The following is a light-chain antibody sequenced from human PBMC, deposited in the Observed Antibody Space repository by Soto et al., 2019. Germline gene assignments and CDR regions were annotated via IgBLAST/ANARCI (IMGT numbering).Light chain of an antibody. Sequence: DIQMTQSPSSLSASVGDRVTITCRASQGVSYWLAWYQQKPGKAPKLLIYATSSLQSGVPSRFSGSGSGTDFTLTISNLQPEDFATYYCQQTYSIPPWTFGQGTKVDIK. CDR1: QGVSYW. CDR2: ATS. J-gene: IGKJ1*01. CDR3: QQTYSIPPWT. V-gene: IGKV1-12*01.